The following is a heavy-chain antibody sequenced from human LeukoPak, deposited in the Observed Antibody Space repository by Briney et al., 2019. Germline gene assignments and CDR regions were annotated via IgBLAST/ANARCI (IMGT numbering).Heavy chain of an antibody. D-gene: IGHD2-15*01. CDR2: ITTDESST. CDR3: ARDGGTSTPFDY. Sequence: PGGSLRLSCAASGFTFSNYWLHWVRQPPGKGLVWASRITTDESSTHYAASVNGRFTISRDNAKSTVYLQMNSLTPEDTAVYYCARDGGTSTPFDYWGQGTLVTVSS. V-gene: IGHV3-74*01. J-gene: IGHJ4*02. CDR1: GFTFSNYW.